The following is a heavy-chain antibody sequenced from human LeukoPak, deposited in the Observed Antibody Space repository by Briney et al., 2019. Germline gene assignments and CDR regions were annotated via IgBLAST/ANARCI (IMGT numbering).Heavy chain of an antibody. J-gene: IGHJ6*02. CDR3: AKEIVGATPGYYYYYYGMDV. CDR2: ISYDGSNK. D-gene: IGHD1-26*01. CDR1: GFTFSSYG. V-gene: IGHV3-30*18. Sequence: GGSLRLSCAASGFTFSSYGMHWVRQAPGKGLEWVAVISYDGSNKYCADSVKGRFTISRDNSKNTLYLQMNSLRAEDTAVYYCAKEIVGATPGYYYYYYGMDVWGQGTTVTVSS.